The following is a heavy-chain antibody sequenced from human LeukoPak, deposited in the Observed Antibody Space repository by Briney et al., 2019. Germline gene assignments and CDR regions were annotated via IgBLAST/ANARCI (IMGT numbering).Heavy chain of an antibody. CDR2: IYYSGST. CDR1: GGSISSSSYY. D-gene: IGHD2/OR15-2a*01. Sequence: PSETLSLTCTVSGGSISSSSYYWGWIRQPPGKGLEWIGSIYYSGSTYYNPSLKSRVTISVDTSKNQFSLKLSSVTAADTAVYYCARDLFYDTKIFDYWGQGTLVTVSS. V-gene: IGHV4-39*07. CDR3: ARDLFYDTKIFDY. J-gene: IGHJ4*02.